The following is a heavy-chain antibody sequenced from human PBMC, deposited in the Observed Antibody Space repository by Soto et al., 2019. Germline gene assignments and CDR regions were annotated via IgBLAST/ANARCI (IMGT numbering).Heavy chain of an antibody. Sequence: SETLSLTCAVSGGSISSGGYSWSWIRQPPGKGLEWIGYIYHSGSTYYNPSLKSRVTISVDTSKNQFSLKLSSVTAADTAVYYCARHSSGWSTQPGDYWGQGTLVTVSS. J-gene: IGHJ4*02. V-gene: IGHV4-30-2*03. D-gene: IGHD6-19*01. CDR2: IYHSGST. CDR3: ARHSSGWSTQPGDY. CDR1: GGSISSGGYS.